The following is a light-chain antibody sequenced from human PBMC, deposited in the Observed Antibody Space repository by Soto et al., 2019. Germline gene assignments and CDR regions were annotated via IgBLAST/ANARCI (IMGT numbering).Light chain of an antibody. CDR3: QQYNNWPLT. J-gene: IGKJ4*01. Sequence: EIVMTQSPATLSVSPGERATLSCRASQSVNNNLAWYQQKPGQAPRLLISCASSRATGIPARFSGSGSGTEFTLTITSLQSEDFAVYYCQQYNNWPLTFGGGTKVEIK. V-gene: IGKV3-15*01. CDR2: CAS. CDR1: QSVNNN.